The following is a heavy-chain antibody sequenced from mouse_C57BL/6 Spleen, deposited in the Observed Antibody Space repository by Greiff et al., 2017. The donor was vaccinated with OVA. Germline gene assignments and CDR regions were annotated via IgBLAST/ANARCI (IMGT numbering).Heavy chain of an antibody. Sequence: EVKLQESGGGLVQPKGSLKLSCAASGFSFNTYAMNWVRQAPGKGLEWVARIRSKSNNYATYYADSVKDRFTISRDDSESMLYLQMNNLKTEDTAMYYCVRPYYSNRVGWYFDVWGTGTTVTVSS. D-gene: IGHD2-5*01. J-gene: IGHJ1*03. CDR3: VRPYYSNRVGWYFDV. V-gene: IGHV10-1*01. CDR1: GFSFNTYA. CDR2: IRSKSNNYAT.